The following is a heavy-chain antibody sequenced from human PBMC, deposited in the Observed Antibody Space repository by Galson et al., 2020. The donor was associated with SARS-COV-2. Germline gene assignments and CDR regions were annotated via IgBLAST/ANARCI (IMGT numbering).Heavy chain of an antibody. J-gene: IGHJ6*02. Sequence: GESLKISCKVSGYTLTELSMHWVRQAPGKGLEWMGGFDPEDGETIYAQTFQGRVTMTEDTSTDTAYMELSSLRSEDTAVYYCATARWELLAGYYYGMDVWGQGTTVTVSS. V-gene: IGHV1-24*01. CDR3: ATARWELLAGYYYGMDV. CDR1: GYTLTELS. D-gene: IGHD1-26*01. CDR2: FDPEDGET.